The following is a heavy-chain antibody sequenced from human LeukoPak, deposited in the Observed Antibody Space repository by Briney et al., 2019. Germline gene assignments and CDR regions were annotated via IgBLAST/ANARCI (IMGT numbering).Heavy chain of an antibody. CDR1: GGSISSYY. CDR2: IYYSGNT. J-gene: IGHJ4*02. V-gene: IGHV4-59*08. D-gene: IGHD6-25*01. Sequence: SETLSLTCTVSGGSISSYYWSWIRQPPGKGLEWIGYIYYSGNTNYNPSLKSRVTISVDTSKNQFSLKLSSVTAADTAVYFCARHRAATPYYFDDWGQGTLVTVSS. CDR3: ARHRAATPYYFDD.